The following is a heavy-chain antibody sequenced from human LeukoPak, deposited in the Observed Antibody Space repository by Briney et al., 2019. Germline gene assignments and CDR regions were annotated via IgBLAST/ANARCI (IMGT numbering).Heavy chain of an antibody. V-gene: IGHV3-7*01. CDR3: ARSPSGSYNY. Sequence: GGPLRLSCAAPGFTFSSYWMSWVRQAPGKGLEWVANIKQDGSEKYYVDSVKGRFTISRDNAKNSLYLQMNSLRAEDTAVYYCARSPSGSYNYWGQGTLVTVSS. D-gene: IGHD1-26*01. CDR1: GFTFSSYW. CDR2: IKQDGSEK. J-gene: IGHJ4*02.